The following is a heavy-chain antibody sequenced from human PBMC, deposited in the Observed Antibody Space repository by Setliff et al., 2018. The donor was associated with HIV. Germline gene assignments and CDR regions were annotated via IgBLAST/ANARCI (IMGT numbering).Heavy chain of an antibody. V-gene: IGHV5-51*01. Sequence: GESLKISCKGSGCSFTSYWIGWVRQMPGKGLEWMGIIYPGDSDTRYSPSFQGQVTISADKSISTAYLQWSSLKASDTAMYYCARAYYYDSSGYYHIYPDAFDIWGQGTMVTVSS. J-gene: IGHJ3*02. CDR2: IYPGDSDT. CDR1: GCSFTSYW. D-gene: IGHD3-22*01. CDR3: ARAYYYDSSGYYHIYPDAFDI.